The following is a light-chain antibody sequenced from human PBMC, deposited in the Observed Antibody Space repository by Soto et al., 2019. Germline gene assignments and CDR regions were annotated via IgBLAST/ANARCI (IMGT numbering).Light chain of an antibody. Sequence: QSVLTQPPSVSGAPGQRVTISCTGSSSNIGAGYDVHWYQQLPGTAPKLLIYGNSNRPSGVPDRFSGSKSGTSASLAITGRQAEDEADYYCQSYDSSLRGEVFGGGTKLTGL. CDR3: QSYDSSLRGEV. V-gene: IGLV1-40*01. J-gene: IGLJ2*01. CDR2: GNS. CDR1: SSNIGAGYD.